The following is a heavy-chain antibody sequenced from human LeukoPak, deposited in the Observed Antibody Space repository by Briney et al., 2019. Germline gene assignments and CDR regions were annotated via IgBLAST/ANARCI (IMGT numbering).Heavy chain of an antibody. J-gene: IGHJ4*02. CDR2: ISYDRSNK. Sequence: PGGSLRLFCAASGFTFSSYAMHWVRQAPGKGLEWVAVISYDRSNKYYADSVKGRFTISRDNSKNTLYLQMNSLRAEDTAVYYCAREYYYDSSGYWGLDYWGQGTLVTVSS. CDR1: GFTFSSYA. CDR3: AREYYYDSSGYWGLDY. V-gene: IGHV3-30*04. D-gene: IGHD3-22*01.